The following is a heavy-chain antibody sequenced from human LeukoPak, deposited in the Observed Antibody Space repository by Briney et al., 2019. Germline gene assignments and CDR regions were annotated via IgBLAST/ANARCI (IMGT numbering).Heavy chain of an antibody. CDR2: INHSGGT. CDR1: GGSFSGYY. Sequence: NPSETLSLTCAVYGGSFSGYYWSWIRQPPGKGLEWIGEINHSGGTNYNPSLKSRVTISVDTSKNQFSLKLSSVTAADTAVYYCARGEFLAADWGQGTLVTVSS. J-gene: IGHJ4*02. D-gene: IGHD6-13*01. V-gene: IGHV4-34*01. CDR3: ARGEFLAAD.